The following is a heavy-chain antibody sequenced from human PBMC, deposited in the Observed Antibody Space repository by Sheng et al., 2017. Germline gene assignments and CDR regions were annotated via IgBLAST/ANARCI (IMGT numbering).Heavy chain of an antibody. CDR3: AIVYGDNPYYYYYGMDV. D-gene: IGHD4-17*01. J-gene: IGHJ6*02. V-gene: IGHV3-48*03. CDR1: GFTFSSYE. Sequence: EVQLVESGGGLVQPGGSLRLSCAASGFTFSSYEMNWVRQAPGKGLEWVSYISSSGSTIYYADSVKGRFTISRDNAKNSLYLQMNSLRAEDTAVYYCAIVYGDNPYYYYYGMDVWGQGTTVTVSS. CDR2: ISSSGSTI.